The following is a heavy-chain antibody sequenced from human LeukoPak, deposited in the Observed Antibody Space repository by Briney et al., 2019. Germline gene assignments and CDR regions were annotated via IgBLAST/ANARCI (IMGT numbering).Heavy chain of an antibody. J-gene: IGHJ4*02. V-gene: IGHV4-59*01. CDR3: ARVGEATPDY. CDR2: IYYSGST. Sequence: SETLSLTCTVSGASISSYYWSWIRQPPGKGLEWIGYIYYSGSTNYNPSLKSRVTISVDTSKNQFSLKLSSVTAADTAVYYCARVGEATPDYWGQGTLVTVSS. CDR1: GASISSYY. D-gene: IGHD2-15*01.